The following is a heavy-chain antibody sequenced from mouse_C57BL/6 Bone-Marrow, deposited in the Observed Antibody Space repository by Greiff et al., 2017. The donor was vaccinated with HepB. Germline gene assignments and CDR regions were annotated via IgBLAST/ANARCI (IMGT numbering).Heavy chain of an antibody. CDR2: ISDGGSYT. Sequence: EVKVEESGGGLVKPGGSLKLSCAASGFTFSSYAMSWVRQTPEKRLEWVATISDGGSYTYYPDNVKGRFTISRDNAKNNLYLQMSHLKSEDTAMYYCASLITTVVAPTFYFDYWGQGTTLTVSS. D-gene: IGHD1-1*01. J-gene: IGHJ2*01. CDR3: ASLITTVVAPTFYFDY. CDR1: GFTFSSYA. V-gene: IGHV5-4*03.